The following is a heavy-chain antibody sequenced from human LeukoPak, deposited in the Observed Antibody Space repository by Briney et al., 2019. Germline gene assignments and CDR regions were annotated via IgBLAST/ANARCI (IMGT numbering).Heavy chain of an antibody. V-gene: IGHV3-23*01. CDR1: GITLSIYG. Sequence: GGSLRLSCAVSGITLSIYGMSWVRQAPGKGLEWGTEIIGSGGGMNYADSVKGRFTISRDNARNTLYLQMNSLRVEETAAYFCAKRGVVIRVILVGFHKEAYYFDSWGQGALVTVSS. CDR2: IIGSGGGM. D-gene: IGHD3-22*01. J-gene: IGHJ4*02. CDR3: AKRGVVIRVILVGFHKEAYYFDS.